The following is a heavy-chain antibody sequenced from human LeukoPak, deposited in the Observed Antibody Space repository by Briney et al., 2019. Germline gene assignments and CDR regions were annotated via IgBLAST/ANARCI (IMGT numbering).Heavy chain of an antibody. CDR2: IKEDGSQK. Sequence: GGSLRLSCAASGFTFSRYWMSWVRQAPGKGLEWVANIKEDGSQKYYVDSVKGRFTISRDNAKNSLYLQMNSLRAEDTALYCCLRDYQGYWGQGTLVTVSS. J-gene: IGHJ4*02. CDR1: GFTFSRYW. D-gene: IGHD6-13*01. V-gene: IGHV3-7*01. CDR3: LRDYQGY.